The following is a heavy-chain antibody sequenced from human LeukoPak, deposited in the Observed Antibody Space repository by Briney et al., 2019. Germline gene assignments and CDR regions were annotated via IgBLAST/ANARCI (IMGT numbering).Heavy chain of an antibody. CDR1: GGTFSSYA. V-gene: IGHV1-69*05. CDR2: IIPIFGTA. CDR3: ARDRQHDAFDI. D-gene: IGHD6-13*01. Sequence: SVKVSCKASGGTFSSYAISWVRQAPGQGLEWMGGIIPIFGTANYAQRFQGRGTITTDESTSTAYMELSSLRSEDTAVYYCARDRQHDAFDIWGQGTMVTVSS. J-gene: IGHJ3*02.